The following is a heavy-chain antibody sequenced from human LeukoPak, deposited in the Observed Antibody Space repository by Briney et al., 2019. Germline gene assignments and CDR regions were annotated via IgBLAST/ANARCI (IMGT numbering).Heavy chain of an antibody. J-gene: IGHJ4*02. Sequence: GGSLRLSCAASGFTVSSNYMSWARQAPGKGLEWVSVIYTGGTTYYADSVRGRFTISRDNSKNTLFLQMNILRVDDTAVYYCARHSEFGTSWFDYWGQGTLVTVSS. V-gene: IGHV3-53*01. D-gene: IGHD6-13*01. CDR2: IYTGGTT. CDR1: GFTVSSNY. CDR3: ARHSEFGTSWFDY.